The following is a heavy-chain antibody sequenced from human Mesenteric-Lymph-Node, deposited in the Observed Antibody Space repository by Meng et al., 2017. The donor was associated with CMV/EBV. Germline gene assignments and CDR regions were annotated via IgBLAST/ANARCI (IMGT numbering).Heavy chain of an antibody. CDR3: ARTDYGGTSDY. D-gene: IGHD4-23*01. J-gene: IGHJ4*02. Sequence: GESLKISCAASGFTFSSYAMSWVRQAPGKGLEWVSAISGSGGSTYYADSVKGRFTISRDNAKNSLYLQMNSLRAEDTAVYYCARTDYGGTSDYWGQGTLVTVSS. CDR1: GFTFSSYA. CDR2: ISGSGGST. V-gene: IGHV3-23*01.